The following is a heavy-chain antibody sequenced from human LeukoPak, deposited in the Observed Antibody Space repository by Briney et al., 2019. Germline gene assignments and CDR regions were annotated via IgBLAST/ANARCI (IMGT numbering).Heavy chain of an antibody. J-gene: IGHJ6*02. CDR2: ISGGGDDT. D-gene: IGHD3-22*01. CDR1: GFIFSSSA. V-gene: IGHV3-23*01. CDR3: AKDSRESSGHFPYYYYYHYGLDV. Sequence: PGGSLRLSCAVSGFIFSSSAMSWVRQAPGKGLEWVSAISGGGDDTSYADSARGRFTVSRDNSKNTLYLQMNSLRAEDTAVYYCAKDSRESSGHFPYYYYYHYGLDVWGQGTTVTVPS.